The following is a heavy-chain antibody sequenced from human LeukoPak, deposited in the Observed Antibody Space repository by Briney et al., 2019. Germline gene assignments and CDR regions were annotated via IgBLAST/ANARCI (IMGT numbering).Heavy chain of an antibody. J-gene: IGHJ3*02. D-gene: IGHD3-3*01. CDR2: IYSGGRT. CDR1: GFTFSTYS. Sequence: PGGSLRLSCAASGFTFSTYSMNWVRQAPGKGLEWVSVIYSGGRTFYADSVKGRFTISRDNSKNTLYLQMNSLRAEDTAMYYCAKVWMPRDVFDIWGQGTMVTVSS. V-gene: IGHV3-53*01. CDR3: AKVWMPRDVFDI.